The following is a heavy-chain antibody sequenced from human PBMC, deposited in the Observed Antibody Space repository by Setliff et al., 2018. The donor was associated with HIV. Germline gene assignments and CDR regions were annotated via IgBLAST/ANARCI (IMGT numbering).Heavy chain of an antibody. CDR2: IYHSGST. V-gene: IGHV4-4*02. CDR1: GGSISSSNW. D-gene: IGHD3-22*01. J-gene: IGHJ4*02. Sequence: SETLSLTCAVSGGSISSSNWWSWVRQPPGKGLEWIGEIYHSGSTNYNPSLKSRVTISVDTSKNQFSLKLTSVTAADTAVYYCARDSRHDTSGYYYFDSWGQGTLVTVSS. CDR3: ARDSRHDTSGYYYFDS.